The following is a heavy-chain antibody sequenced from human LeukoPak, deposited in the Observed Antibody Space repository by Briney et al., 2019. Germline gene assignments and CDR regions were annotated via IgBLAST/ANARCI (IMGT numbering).Heavy chain of an antibody. Sequence: SVKVSCKASGDTFSNYAISWLRQAPGQGLEWMGGIIPIFDTPNYTQKFQGRVTITAEKSTSTAYMELSSLRSEDTAVYYCARDPKLAAAGTGDAFDIWGQGTVVTVSS. CDR2: IIPIFDTP. D-gene: IGHD6-13*01. CDR3: ARDPKLAAAGTGDAFDI. CDR1: GDTFSNYA. V-gene: IGHV1-69*06. J-gene: IGHJ3*02.